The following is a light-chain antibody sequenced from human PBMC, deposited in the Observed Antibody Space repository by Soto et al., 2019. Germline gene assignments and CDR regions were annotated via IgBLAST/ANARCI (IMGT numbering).Light chain of an antibody. Sequence: ESMLTQSPGTLSLSPGERATLSCRASQSVSTRYLAWYQQKPGQAPRLLIYGASIRATGIPDRFSGSGSGTDFTLTISILEPEDFAVYYCHQFGSSPPAFTLGQGTKLE. J-gene: IGKJ2*01. CDR3: HQFGSSPPAFT. CDR2: GAS. V-gene: IGKV3-20*01. CDR1: QSVSTRY.